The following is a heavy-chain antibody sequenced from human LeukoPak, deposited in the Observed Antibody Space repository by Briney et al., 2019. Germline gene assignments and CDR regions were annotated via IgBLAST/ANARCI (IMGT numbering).Heavy chain of an antibody. CDR2: ISSSSSTI. J-gene: IGHJ5*02. D-gene: IGHD6-13*01. V-gene: IGHV3-48*02. CDR3: ARYPSVAATGWGRWFDH. CDR1: GFTFSSFN. Sequence: GGSLRLSCAASGFTFSSFNMNWVRHPPGKGLEWISYISSSSSTIYYADSVKGRFTISRDNAKSSLYLQMNSLRDEDTAVYYCARYPSVAATGWGRWFDHWGQGTLVTVSS.